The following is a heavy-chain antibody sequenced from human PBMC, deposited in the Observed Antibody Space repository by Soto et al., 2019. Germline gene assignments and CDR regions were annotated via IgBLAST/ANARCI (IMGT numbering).Heavy chain of an antibody. CDR1: GFTRSSYG. CDR2: IWYDGSKE. J-gene: IGHJ4*02. V-gene: IGHV3-33*03. Sequence: GGSLRLSCAASGFTRSSYGMHWVRQAPGKGLEWVAVIWYDGSKEYYADSVKGRFTISRDISKNTLYLQMNSLRAEDTAVYYCAKDWGSYFFDYWGQGTLVTVSS. D-gene: IGHD3-16*01. CDR3: AKDWGSYFFDY.